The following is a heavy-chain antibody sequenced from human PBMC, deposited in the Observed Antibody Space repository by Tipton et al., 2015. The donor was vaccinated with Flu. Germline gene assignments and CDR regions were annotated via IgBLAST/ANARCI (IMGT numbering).Heavy chain of an antibody. Sequence: TLSLTCTVSGGSISSYYWSWIRQPPGKGLEWIGYIYYSGSTNYNPSLKSRVTISVDTSKNQFSLKLSSVTAADTAVYYCARSGKESYDFWSGYQNPNYFDYWGQGTLVTVSS. J-gene: IGHJ4*02. D-gene: IGHD3-3*01. CDR3: ARSGKESYDFWSGYQNPNYFDY. CDR1: GGSISSYY. V-gene: IGHV4-59*01. CDR2: IYYSGST.